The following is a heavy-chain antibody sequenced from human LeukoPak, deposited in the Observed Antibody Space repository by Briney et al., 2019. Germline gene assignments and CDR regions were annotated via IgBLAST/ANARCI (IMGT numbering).Heavy chain of an antibody. CDR3: TRSVRNGHIDY. CDR1: GYTFTSYD. Sequence: ASVKVSCKASGYTFTSYDINWVRQATGQGLEWMGWMNPNSGNTGYAQKFQGRVTMTRSTSINTAYVELSSLTFEDTAVYYCTRSVRNGHIDYWGQGTLVTVSS. J-gene: IGHJ4*02. CDR2: MNPNSGNT. V-gene: IGHV1-8*01. D-gene: IGHD2-21*01.